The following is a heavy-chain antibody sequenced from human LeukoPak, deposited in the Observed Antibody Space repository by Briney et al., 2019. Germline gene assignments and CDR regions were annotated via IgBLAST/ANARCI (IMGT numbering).Heavy chain of an antibody. Sequence: PGGSLRLSCAASGFTFSSYWMSWVRQAPGKGLEWVANIKQDGSGKYYVDSVKGRFTISRDNAKNSLYLQMNSLRAEDTAVYYCARVYYDSSGYYLFFDYWGQGTLVTVS. CDR3: ARVYYDSSGYYLFFDY. CDR2: IKQDGSGK. V-gene: IGHV3-7*01. J-gene: IGHJ4*02. CDR1: GFTFSSYW. D-gene: IGHD3-22*01.